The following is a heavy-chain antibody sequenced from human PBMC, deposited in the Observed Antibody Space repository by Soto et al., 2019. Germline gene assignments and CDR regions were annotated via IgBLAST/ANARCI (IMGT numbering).Heavy chain of an antibody. CDR1: GFSVSSDY. J-gene: IGHJ3*02. CDR3: VRARKWNDLDI. CDR2: IYSGGST. Sequence: DVQLVETGGGLIQPGGSLRLSCAASGFSVSSDYMNWVRQDPVKGLEWISVIYSGGSTYYADSVRGRFTISRDNSENTLFLQMDSLRVEDTAVYYCVRARKWNDLDIWGQGTMVTVSS. D-gene: IGHD1-1*01. V-gene: IGHV3-53*02.